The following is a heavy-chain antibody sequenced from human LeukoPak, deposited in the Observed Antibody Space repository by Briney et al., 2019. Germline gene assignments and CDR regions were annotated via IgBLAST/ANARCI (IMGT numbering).Heavy chain of an antibody. J-gene: IGHJ4*02. D-gene: IGHD3-16*02. V-gene: IGHV4-4*07. Sequence: SETLSLTCTVSGASISNLYLSWIRQPAGKGLEWIGRLYDSGSTNYNPSLKSRVTTSVDTSKNQFSLKLSSVTAADTAVYYCAISRTYSVWGSYRRYYFDYWGQGTLVTVSS. CDR2: LYDSGST. CDR1: GASISNLY. CDR3: AISRTYSVWGSYRRYYFDY.